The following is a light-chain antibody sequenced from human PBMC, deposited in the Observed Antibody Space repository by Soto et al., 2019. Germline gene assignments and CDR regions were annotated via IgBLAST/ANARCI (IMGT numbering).Light chain of an antibody. CDR1: QSVSSY. V-gene: IGKV3-11*01. CDR3: QQRSNWPPIT. Sequence: MMMTQSPATLSLSPGERATLSSGASQSVSSYLAWYQQKPGQAPRLLIYDASNRATGIPARFSGSGSGTDVTLTISSLEPEDFAVYYCQQRSNWPPITFGRGTRLEIK. CDR2: DAS. J-gene: IGKJ5*01.